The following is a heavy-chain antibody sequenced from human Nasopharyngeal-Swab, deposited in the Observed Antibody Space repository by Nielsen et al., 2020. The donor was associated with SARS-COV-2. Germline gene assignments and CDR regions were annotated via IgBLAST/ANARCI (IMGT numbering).Heavy chain of an antibody. D-gene: IGHD6-19*01. Sequence: GSLRLSCTVSGASISSDYWTWIRQPPGKTLEWIGHISYTGSTGYNPSLRSRVTISLDRSKNQISLNLSSVTAADTAVYYCARDTTGWFQSGMDVWGQGTTVIASS. V-gene: IGHV4-59*01. J-gene: IGHJ6*02. CDR2: ISYTGST. CDR3: ARDTTGWFQSGMDV. CDR1: GASISSDY.